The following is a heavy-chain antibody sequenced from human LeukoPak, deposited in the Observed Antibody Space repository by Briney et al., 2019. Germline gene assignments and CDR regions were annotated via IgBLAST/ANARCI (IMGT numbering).Heavy chain of an antibody. CDR1: GFSFSTSP. V-gene: IGHV3-23*01. J-gene: IGHJ6*02. Sequence: PGGSLRLSCAASGFSFSTSPMSWVRQPPGKGPEWVSAMNNGPGATFYRDSVRGRFTISRDDSKSTLYLQMNSLRAEDTGTYYCAKTHYDLLDVWGQGTTVTVSS. CDR3: AKTHYDLLDV. CDR2: MNNGPGAT. D-gene: IGHD5-12*01.